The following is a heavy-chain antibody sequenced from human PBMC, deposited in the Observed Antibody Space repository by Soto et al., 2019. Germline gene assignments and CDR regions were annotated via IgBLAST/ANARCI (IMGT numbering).Heavy chain of an antibody. V-gene: IGHV1-69*01. J-gene: IGHJ4*02. CDR1: GGTFSSLG. CDR3: ATRGTQGRWLEFADY. CDR2: IIPISGRT. Sequence: QVQLLQAGAEVKRPGSSVKVSCEASGGTFSSLGFTWVRQAPGQGLEWMGGIIPISGRTTFAQKFQGRVTITGDESTRATYMELTPLTSDDTAMYYCATRGTQGRWLEFADYWGQGTLVTVSS. D-gene: IGHD5-12*01.